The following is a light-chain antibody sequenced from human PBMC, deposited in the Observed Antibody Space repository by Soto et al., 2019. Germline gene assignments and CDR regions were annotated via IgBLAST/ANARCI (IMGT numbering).Light chain of an antibody. CDR3: QQYNNWLGT. Sequence: EMLITQSPATLSVSPGEGATLSCRASQSVSSNLAWYQQKPGQAPRLLFYGASTRATGIPARFSGSWSGKEFTLTSSRLQSEDFAFYYCQQYNNWLGTFGQGTKVDIK. J-gene: IGKJ1*01. CDR1: QSVSSN. CDR2: GAS. V-gene: IGKV3-15*01.